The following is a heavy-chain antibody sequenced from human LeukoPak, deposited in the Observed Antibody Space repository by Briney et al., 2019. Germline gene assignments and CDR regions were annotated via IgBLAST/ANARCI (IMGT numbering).Heavy chain of an antibody. D-gene: IGHD5-18*01. CDR3: ARDTAPSY. CDR1: GFTLSSYW. J-gene: IGHJ4*02. Sequence: QVGGSLRLSCAASGFTLSSYWMHWVRQAPGKGLVWVSGIDSDGRSTSYADSVKGRFTISRDPAKNTLFLQMNSLRAEDTAVYYCARDTAPSYWGQGTVVTVSS. V-gene: IGHV3-74*01. CDR2: IDSDGRST.